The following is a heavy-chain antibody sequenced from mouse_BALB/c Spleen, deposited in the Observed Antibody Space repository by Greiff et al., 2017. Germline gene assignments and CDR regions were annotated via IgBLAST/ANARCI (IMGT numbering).Heavy chain of an antibody. CDR3: ASNYYGSSYDYAMDY. V-gene: IGHV3-2*02. J-gene: IGHJ4*01. D-gene: IGHD1-1*01. Sequence: EVKLQESGPGPVKPSQSLSLTCTVTGYSITSDYAWNWIRQFPGNKLEWMGYISYSGSTSYNPSLKSRISITRDTSKNQFFLQLNSVTTEDTATYYCASNYYGSSYDYAMDYWGQGTSVTVSS. CDR2: ISYSGST. CDR1: GYSITSDYA.